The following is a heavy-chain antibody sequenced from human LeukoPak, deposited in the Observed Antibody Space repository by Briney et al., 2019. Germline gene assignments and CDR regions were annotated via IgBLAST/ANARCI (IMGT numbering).Heavy chain of an antibody. J-gene: IGHJ5*02. Sequence: SVTVSCTASGGTFSSYAISWVRQAPGQGLEWMGGIIPIFGTANYAQKFQGRVTITADESTSTAYMELSSLRSEDTAVYYCARVAARQDWFDPWGQGTLVTVSS. CDR3: ARVAARQDWFDP. D-gene: IGHD6-6*01. CDR2: IIPIFGTA. CDR1: GGTFSSYA. V-gene: IGHV1-69*13.